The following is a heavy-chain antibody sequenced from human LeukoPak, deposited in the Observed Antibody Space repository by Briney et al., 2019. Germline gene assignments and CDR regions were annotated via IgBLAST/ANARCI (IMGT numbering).Heavy chain of an antibody. CDR2: IKEDGSDK. Sequence: GGSLRLSCAASGFSFSGYWMTWVRQASGKGLEWVANIKEDGSDKYYADFVEGRFTISRDNAKNLLDLQMNILRAEDTAVYYCARRGSTYYWGQGTLVTVSS. D-gene: IGHD2/OR15-2a*01. CDR1: GFSFSGYW. J-gene: IGHJ4*02. CDR3: ARRGSTYY. V-gene: IGHV3-7*03.